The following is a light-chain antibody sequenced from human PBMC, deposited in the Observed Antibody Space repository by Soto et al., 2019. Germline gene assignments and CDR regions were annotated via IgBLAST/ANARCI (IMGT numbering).Light chain of an antibody. Sequence: EVVLTQSPVMLSLSPGERATLSCRASQSVSSSYLGWYQQRPGQAPRLLMYGASRRATGIPDRFSGSGSGTDFTLTISRLETEDFAVYYCQQYGAQPYYFGQGTKLEIK. CDR2: GAS. J-gene: IGKJ2*01. V-gene: IGKV3-20*01. CDR1: QSVSSSY. CDR3: QQYGAQPYY.